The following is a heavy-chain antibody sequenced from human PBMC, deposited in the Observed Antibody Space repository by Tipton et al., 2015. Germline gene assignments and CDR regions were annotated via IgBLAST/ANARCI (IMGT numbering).Heavy chain of an antibody. CDR1: GGSFYTYY. CDR2: INHIGHG. Sequence: TLSLTCSLSGGSFYTYYGSWIRQPPGQGLEWIGYINHIGHGDINPSLTSRVTMSADTARDQLSLKLNSVTAADTAVYYCARDGYNSNYFDYWGQGTLVTVSS. D-gene: IGHD5-24*01. V-gene: IGHV4-59*12. CDR3: ARDGYNSNYFDY. J-gene: IGHJ4*02.